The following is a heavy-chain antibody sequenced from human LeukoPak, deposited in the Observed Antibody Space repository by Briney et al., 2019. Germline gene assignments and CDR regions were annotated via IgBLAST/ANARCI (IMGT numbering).Heavy chain of an antibody. CDR1: QFTFTKYW. J-gene: IGHJ3*02. D-gene: IGHD2-2*01. CDR2: IKQDGSEK. Sequence: GGSLRLSCAASQFTFTKYWMTWVRQAPGKGPEWVASIKQDGSEKSYVDSVKGRFTISRDNARTSLSLQMNSLRAGDTAVYYCATHCSSISCSLATFDIWGQGTMVTVSS. V-gene: IGHV3-7*01. CDR3: ATHCSSISCSLATFDI.